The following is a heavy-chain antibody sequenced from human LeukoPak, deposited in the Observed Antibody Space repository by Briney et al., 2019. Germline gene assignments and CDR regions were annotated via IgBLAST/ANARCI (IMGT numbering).Heavy chain of an antibody. CDR1: GGSISSGGYS. CDR3: ARDALYCSSTSCYRYWYFDL. J-gene: IGHJ2*01. CDR2: IYHSGST. Sequence: SQTLSLTCAVSGGSISSGGYSWSWIRQPPGKGLEWIGYIYHSGSTYYNPSLKSRVTMSVDTSKNQFSLKLSSVTAADTAVYYCARDALYCSSTSCYRYWYFDLWGRGTLVTVSS. V-gene: IGHV4-30-2*01. D-gene: IGHD2-2*01.